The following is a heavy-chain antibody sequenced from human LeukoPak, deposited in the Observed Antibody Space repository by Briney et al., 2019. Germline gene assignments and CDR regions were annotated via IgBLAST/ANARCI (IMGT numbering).Heavy chain of an antibody. CDR3: ASTPVVYYYDSSGYFDY. D-gene: IGHD3-22*01. J-gene: IGHJ4*02. Sequence: SETLSLTCTVSGGSISSGGYDWRWIRQHPGKGLEWIGYIYYSGSTYYYPSLKSRVTISVDTSKNQFSLKLSSVTAADTAVYYCASTPVVYYYDSSGYFDYWGQGTLVTVSS. V-gene: IGHV4-31*03. CDR1: GGSISSGGYD. CDR2: IYYSGST.